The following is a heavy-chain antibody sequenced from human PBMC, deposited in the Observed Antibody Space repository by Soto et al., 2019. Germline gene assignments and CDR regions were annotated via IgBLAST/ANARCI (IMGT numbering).Heavy chain of an antibody. J-gene: IGHJ5*02. V-gene: IGHV1-69*13. Sequence: SVKVSCKASGVAFSSSSINWVRQAPGQGLEWMGGIIPMFGTTNYAQKLQGRVTLTADESTSTAYMEMTDLRSEDTAVYYCAEGGGGYDTWGQGTLVTVSS. CDR2: IIPMFGTT. CDR3: AEGGGGYDT. D-gene: IGHD3-22*01. CDR1: GVAFSSSS.